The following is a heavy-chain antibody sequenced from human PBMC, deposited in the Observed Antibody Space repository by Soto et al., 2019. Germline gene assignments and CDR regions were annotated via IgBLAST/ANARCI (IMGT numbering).Heavy chain of an antibody. J-gene: IGHJ5*02. V-gene: IGHV4-31*03. CDR3: AREARNKSWFDP. CDR1: GGSISSGGYY. CDR2: IYYSGST. Sequence: SETLSLTCTVSGGSISSGGYYWSWIRQHPGKGLEWIGYIYYSGSTYYNPSFKSRVTISVDTSKNQFSLKLSSVTAADTAVYYCAREARNKSWFDPWGQGTLVTVSS.